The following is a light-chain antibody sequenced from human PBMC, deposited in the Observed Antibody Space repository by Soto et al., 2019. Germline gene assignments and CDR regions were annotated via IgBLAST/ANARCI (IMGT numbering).Light chain of an antibody. J-gene: IGKJ2*01. CDR3: QQSYSTVMYT. CDR1: QSISSY. Sequence: DIQMTQSPYSLSASVGDRVTITCRASQSISSYLNWYQQKPGKAPKLLIYAASSLQSGVPSRFSGSGSGTDFTLTISSLQPEDFATYYCQQSYSTVMYTFGQGTKLEIK. V-gene: IGKV1-39*01. CDR2: AAS.